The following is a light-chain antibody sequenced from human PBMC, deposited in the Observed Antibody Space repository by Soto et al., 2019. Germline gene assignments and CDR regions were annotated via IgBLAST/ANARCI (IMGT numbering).Light chain of an antibody. CDR1: QSISSW. J-gene: IGKJ1*01. Sequence: DIQMTQSPSTLSASVGDRVTITCRASQSISSWLAWYQQKPGKAPKLLIYDASSLESGVPSRFSGSGSGTEFTLTISSPQPDDFATYYCQQYNSYSPTFGQGTKV. CDR3: QQYNSYSPT. CDR2: DAS. V-gene: IGKV1-5*01.